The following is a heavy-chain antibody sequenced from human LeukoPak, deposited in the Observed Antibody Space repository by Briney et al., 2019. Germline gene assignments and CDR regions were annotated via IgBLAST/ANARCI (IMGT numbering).Heavy chain of an antibody. CDR3: AKDNGGIDDY. J-gene: IGHJ4*02. D-gene: IGHD1-26*01. CDR1: GFTFSSYW. Sequence: GGSLRLSCAASGFTFSSYWMHWVRQAPGKGLEWVSAISGSGGSTYYADSVKGRFTISRDNSKNTLYLQMNSLRAEDTAVYYCAKDNGGIDDYWGQGTLVTVSS. CDR2: ISGSGGST. V-gene: IGHV3-23*01.